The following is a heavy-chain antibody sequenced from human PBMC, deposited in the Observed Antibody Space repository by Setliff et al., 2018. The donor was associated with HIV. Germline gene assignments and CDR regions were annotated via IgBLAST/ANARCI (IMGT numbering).Heavy chain of an antibody. CDR3: ARVLLRTNAVYGVVSNRFDP. J-gene: IGHJ5*02. D-gene: IGHD2-8*01. CDR1: GFTFSDYY. CDR2: ISPDGNRN. Sequence: PGGSLRLSCAASGFTFSDYYMTWIRQAPGKGLEWVASISPDGNRNYFVGSVKGRFTASRDNAKSSLYLQMNSLRAEDTAVYYCARVLLRTNAVYGVVSNRFDPWGQGTLVTVSS. V-gene: IGHV3-7*03.